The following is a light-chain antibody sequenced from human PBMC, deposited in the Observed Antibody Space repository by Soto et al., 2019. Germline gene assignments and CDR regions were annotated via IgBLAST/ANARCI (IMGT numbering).Light chain of an antibody. CDR2: GAS. J-gene: IGKJ1*01. CDR3: QQYNNWPPWT. Sequence: EIVMTQSPATLSVSPGERATLSCRASQSVSSNLAWYQQKPGQAPRIVIYGASTRATGIPARFSGSGSGTEFTLTISSLQSEDFEVYYCQQYNNWPPWTFGQGTKVEIK. V-gene: IGKV3-15*01. CDR1: QSVSSN.